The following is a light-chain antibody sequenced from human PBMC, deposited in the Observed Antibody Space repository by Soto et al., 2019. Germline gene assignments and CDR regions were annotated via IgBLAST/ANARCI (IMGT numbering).Light chain of an antibody. CDR3: QQSYSTRARGVT. CDR1: QIISSY. CDR2: AAS. Sequence: DIQMTQSPSCLSACVRGTLPMTCRAIQIISSYLNWYQQKPGKAPKLLIYAASSLQSGVPSRFSGSGSGTDFTLTISSLQPEDFATYYCQQSYSTRARGVTFGTGTKVDIK. J-gene: IGKJ3*01. V-gene: IGKV1-39*01.